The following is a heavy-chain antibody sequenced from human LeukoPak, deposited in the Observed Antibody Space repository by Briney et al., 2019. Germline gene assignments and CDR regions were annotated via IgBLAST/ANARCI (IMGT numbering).Heavy chain of an antibody. CDR1: GGSISNYY. Sequence: SETLSLTCTVSGGSISNYYWSWIRQPPGKGLEWIGYIYYSGSTNYNPSLKSRVTISVDMSKNQFSLKLRSVTAADTAVYYCARGGRYSYGYDYWGQGTLVTVSS. V-gene: IGHV4-59*01. CDR3: ARGGRYSYGYDY. D-gene: IGHD5-18*01. J-gene: IGHJ4*02. CDR2: IYYSGST.